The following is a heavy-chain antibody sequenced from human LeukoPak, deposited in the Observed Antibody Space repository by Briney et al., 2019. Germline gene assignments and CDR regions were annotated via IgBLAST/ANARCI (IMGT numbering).Heavy chain of an antibody. CDR1: GGSFSGYY. Sequence: SDTLSLTCAVYGGSFSGYYWSWIRQPPGKGLEWMGEVNHSGSTNYNPSLKSRVTISVDTSKNQFSLKLSSVTAADTAVYYCARVRGNYYYDSSGYPRVHAFDIWGQGTMVTVSS. J-gene: IGHJ3*02. D-gene: IGHD3-22*01. CDR3: ARVRGNYYYDSSGYPRVHAFDI. CDR2: VNHSGST. V-gene: IGHV4-34*01.